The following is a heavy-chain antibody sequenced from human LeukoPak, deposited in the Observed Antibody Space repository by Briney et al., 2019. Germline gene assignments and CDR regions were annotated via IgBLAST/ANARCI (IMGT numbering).Heavy chain of an antibody. CDR3: ARAQNHSNWYDP. CDR2: INHSGST. CDR1: GGSISSGGYY. J-gene: IGHJ5*02. D-gene: IGHD1-14*01. Sequence: TSQTLSLTCTVSGGSISSGGYYWSWIRQPPGKGLEWIGEINHSGSTNYNPSLKSRVTISVDTSKNQFSLKLSSVTAADTAVYYCARAQNHSNWYDPWGQGTLVTVSS. V-gene: IGHV4-30-2*01.